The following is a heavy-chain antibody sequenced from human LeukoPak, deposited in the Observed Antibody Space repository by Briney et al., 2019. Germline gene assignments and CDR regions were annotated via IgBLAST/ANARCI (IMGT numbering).Heavy chain of an antibody. D-gene: IGHD2-15*01. CDR2: INYSGGSI. V-gene: IGHV3-23*01. J-gene: IGHJ4*02. Sequence: GGSLRLSCAASGFTFSNHAMCWVRQAPGKGLEWVSGINYSGGSIYYADSVKGRFTISRDNSKNTLYLQMSSLRAEDTAVYYCAKRVPNCSGGTCPYYFDYWGQGTLVTVSS. CDR3: AKRVPNCSGGTCPYYFDY. CDR1: GFTFSNHA.